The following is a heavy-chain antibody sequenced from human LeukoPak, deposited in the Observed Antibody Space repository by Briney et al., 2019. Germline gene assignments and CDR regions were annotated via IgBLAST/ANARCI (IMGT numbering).Heavy chain of an antibody. CDR2: IYSGGST. V-gene: IGHV3-66*01. D-gene: IGHD1-26*01. CDR3: ARDAEVGATTEGDY. Sequence: GGSLRLSCAASGFTVSSNYMSWVRQAPGKGLEWVSAIYSGGSTYYADSVKGRFTISRDNSKNTLYLQMNSLRAEDTAVYYCARDAEVGATTEGDYWGQGTLVTVSS. CDR1: GFTVSSNY. J-gene: IGHJ4*02.